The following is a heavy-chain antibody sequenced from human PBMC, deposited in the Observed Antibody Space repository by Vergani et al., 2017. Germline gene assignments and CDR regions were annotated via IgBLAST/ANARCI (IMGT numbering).Heavy chain of an antibody. CDR2: ISAYNGNT. D-gene: IGHD6-13*01. J-gene: IGHJ4*02. CDR3: AREDSGLAAGTRGPFDY. CDR1: GYTFTSYG. Sequence: QVQLVQSGAEVKKPGASVKVSCKASGYTFTSYGISWVRQAPGQGLEWMGWISAYNGNTNYAQKLQGRVTMTTDTSTSTAYMELSRLRSDDTAVYYCAREDSGLAAGTRGPFDYWGQGTLVTVSS. V-gene: IGHV1-18*01.